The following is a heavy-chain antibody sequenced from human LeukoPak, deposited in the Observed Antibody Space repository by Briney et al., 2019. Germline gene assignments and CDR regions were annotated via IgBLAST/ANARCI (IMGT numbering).Heavy chain of an antibody. CDR3: ARVGRYGSGSLDY. V-gene: IGHV3-21*01. D-gene: IGHD3-10*01. J-gene: IGHJ4*02. Sequence: PGGSLRLSCAASGFTFSSYSMNWVRQAPGKGLDWVSSISSSSSYIYYADSVKGRFTISRDNAKNSLYLQMNSLRAEDTAVYYCARVGRYGSGSLDYWGQGTLVTVSS. CDR2: ISSSSSYI. CDR1: GFTFSSYS.